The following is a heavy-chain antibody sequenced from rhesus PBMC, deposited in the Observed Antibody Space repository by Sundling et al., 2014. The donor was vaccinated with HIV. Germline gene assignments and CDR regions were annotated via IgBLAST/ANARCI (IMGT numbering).Heavy chain of an antibody. Sequence: QVQLQESGPGLVKPSETLSLTCAVSGDSISSSNWWSWIRQSPGKGLEWIGSIYGHSASTYYNPSLKNRVTISKDTSKNQFSLKLTSVTAADTAVYYCARPPHYYGGSYYPEYFEFWGQGALVTVS. CDR2: IYGHSAST. J-gene: IGHJ1*01. CDR3: ARPPHYYGGSYYPEYFEF. D-gene: IGHD3-16*01. V-gene: IGHV4-65*02. CDR1: GDSISSSNW.